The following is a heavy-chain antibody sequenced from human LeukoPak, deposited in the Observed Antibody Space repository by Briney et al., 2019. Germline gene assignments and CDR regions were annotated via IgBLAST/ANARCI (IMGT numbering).Heavy chain of an antibody. Sequence: ASVKVSCKVSGYTLTELSMHWVRQAPGKGLEWMGGFDPEDGETIYAQKFQGRVTMTEDTSTDTAYMELSSLRSEDTAVYYCATGVVVPAARTPFDYWGQEPWSPSPQ. CDR2: FDPEDGET. D-gene: IGHD2-2*01. CDR3: ATGVVVPAARTPFDY. V-gene: IGHV1-24*01. J-gene: IGHJ4*01. CDR1: GYTLTELS.